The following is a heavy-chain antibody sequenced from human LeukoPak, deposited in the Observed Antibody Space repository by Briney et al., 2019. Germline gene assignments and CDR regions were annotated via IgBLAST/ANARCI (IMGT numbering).Heavy chain of an antibody. Sequence: PSETLSLTCAVYGGSFSGYYWSWIRQPPGKGLEWIGEINHSGSTNYNPSLKSRVTISVDTSKNQFSLEVSSVTAADTAVYYCARDLRYDSSGWAFDFWGQGTLVTVSS. D-gene: IGHD3-22*01. CDR2: INHSGST. J-gene: IGHJ4*02. V-gene: IGHV4-34*01. CDR3: ARDLRYDSSGWAFDF. CDR1: GGSFSGYY.